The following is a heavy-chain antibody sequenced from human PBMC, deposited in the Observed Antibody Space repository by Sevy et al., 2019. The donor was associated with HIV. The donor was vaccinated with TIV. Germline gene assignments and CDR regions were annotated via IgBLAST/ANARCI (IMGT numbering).Heavy chain of an antibody. CDR3: ARRPDLGEVIPTRVMDV. V-gene: IGHV3-23*01. J-gene: IGHJ6*02. CDR2: ISGSGGTT. CDR1: GFTFNSYA. Sequence: GGSLRLSCVASGFTFNSYAMSWVRQAPGKGPQWISVISGSGGTTFYADSVKGRFTISRDNSRNTVFLQMDSLRAEDTAAYYCARRPDLGEVIPTRVMDVWGQGTTVTVSS. D-gene: IGHD3-3*01.